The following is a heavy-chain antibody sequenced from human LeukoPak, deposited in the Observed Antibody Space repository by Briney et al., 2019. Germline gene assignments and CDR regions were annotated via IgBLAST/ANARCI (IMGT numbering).Heavy chain of an antibody. V-gene: IGHV3-7*01. Sequence: GSLRLSCAASGFTFSNYWVGWVRQAPGKRLEWVANMNIDGSEKYYADSVKGRFSISRDNARNSVYLQMASLRVEDTAVYYCARDPVEWELLLDYWGQGTLVTVSS. CDR2: MNIDGSEK. J-gene: IGHJ4*02. D-gene: IGHD1-26*01. CDR1: GFTFSNYW. CDR3: ARDPVEWELLLDY.